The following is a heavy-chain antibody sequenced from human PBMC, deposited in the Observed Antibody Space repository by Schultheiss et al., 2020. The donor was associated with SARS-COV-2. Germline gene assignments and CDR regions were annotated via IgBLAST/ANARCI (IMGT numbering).Heavy chain of an antibody. J-gene: IGHJ4*02. D-gene: IGHD1-1*01. CDR2: INHSGST. V-gene: IGHV4-34*01. CDR3: ARGYRYSPYYFDY. CDR1: GGSFSGYY. Sequence: SETLSLTCAVYGGSFSGYYWSWIRQPPGKGLEWIGEINHSGSTNYNPSLKSRVIISVDTSKNQFSLKLSSVTAADTAVYYCARGYRYSPYYFDYWGQGTLVTVSS.